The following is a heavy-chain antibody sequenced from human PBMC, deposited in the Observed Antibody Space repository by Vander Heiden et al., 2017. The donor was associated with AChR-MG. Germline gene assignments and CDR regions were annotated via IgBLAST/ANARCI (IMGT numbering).Heavy chain of an antibody. V-gene: IGHV3-30-3*01. CDR3: ARDGCTNGVCYWGIFDY. J-gene: IGHJ4*01. CDR1: GFTFSSSA. D-gene: IGHD2-8*01. Sequence: QAQLVAPGGGVVQPGRSLRLSCAASGFTFSSSAMHWGRQAPGKGLEWVAVISYDGSNKYYADSVKGRFTISRDNSKNTLYLQMNSLRAEDTAVYYCARDGCTNGVCYWGIFDYWGHGTLVTVSS. CDR2: ISYDGSNK.